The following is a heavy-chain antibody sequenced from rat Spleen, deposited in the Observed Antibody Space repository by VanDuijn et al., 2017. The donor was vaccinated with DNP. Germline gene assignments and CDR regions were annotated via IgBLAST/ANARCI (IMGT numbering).Heavy chain of an antibody. CDR2: INSAGST. J-gene: IGHJ2*01. V-gene: IGHV3-3*01. D-gene: IGHD4-3*01. CDR1: GYSITSNFR. Sequence: EVQLQESGPGLVKPSQSLSLTCSVTGYSITSNFRWSWIRKFPGNKLEWMGYINSAGSTDNNPSLKSRISITRDTSKNQLFLQMNSVTTEDTATYYCARSRYNSDHYFDYWGPGVMVTVSS. CDR3: ARSRYNSDHYFDY.